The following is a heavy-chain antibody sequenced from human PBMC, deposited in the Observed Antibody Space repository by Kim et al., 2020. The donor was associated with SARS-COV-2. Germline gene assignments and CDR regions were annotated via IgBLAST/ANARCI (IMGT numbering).Heavy chain of an antibody. CDR1: GYTFTSYD. CDR2: MNPNSGNT. V-gene: IGHV1-8*01. Sequence: ASVKVSCKASGYTFTSYDINWVRQATGQGLEWMGWMNPNSGNTGYAQKFQGRVTMTRNTSISTAYMELSSLRSEDTAVYYCAHGGWFGEFQPPEGYYYGMDVWGQGTTVTVSS. J-gene: IGHJ6*02. CDR3: AHGGWFGEFQPPEGYYYGMDV. D-gene: IGHD3-10*01.